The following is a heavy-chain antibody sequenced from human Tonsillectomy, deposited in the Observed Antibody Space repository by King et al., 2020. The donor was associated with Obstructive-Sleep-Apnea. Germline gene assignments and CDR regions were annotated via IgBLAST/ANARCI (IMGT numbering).Heavy chain of an antibody. CDR1: GYTFTSYG. V-gene: IGHV1-18*04. J-gene: IGHJ4*02. Sequence: VQLVESGAEVKKPGASVKVSCKASGYTFTSYGISWVRQAPGQGLEWMVRISAYNGNTNYAQKLQDRVTMTTDTSTSTAYMERRSLRSDDTAVYYCARPAGYSGYDVFDYWGQGTLVTVSS. D-gene: IGHD5-12*01. CDR2: ISAYNGNT. CDR3: ARPAGYSGYDVFDY.